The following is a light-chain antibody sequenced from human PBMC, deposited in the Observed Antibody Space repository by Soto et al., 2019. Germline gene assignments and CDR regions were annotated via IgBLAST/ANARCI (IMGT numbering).Light chain of an antibody. CDR3: GTWDSSLTGGV. CDR1: SSNIGNNY. CDR2: ENN. V-gene: IGLV1-51*02. Sequence: QSVLTQPPSVSAAPGQKGTISCSGSSSNIGNNYVSWYQQLPGTAPKLVIYENNKRPSGIPDRFSGSKSGTSATLGITGLQTGDEADYYCGTWDSSLTGGVFGGRTQLTVL. J-gene: IGLJ2*01.